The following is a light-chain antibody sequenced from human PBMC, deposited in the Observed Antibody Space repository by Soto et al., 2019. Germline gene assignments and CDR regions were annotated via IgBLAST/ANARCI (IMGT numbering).Light chain of an antibody. CDR2: EVS. V-gene: IGLV2-14*01. J-gene: IGLJ1*01. CDR1: SSDVGGYNY. Sequence: QSVLTQPASVSGSLGQSITISCTGTSSDVGGYNYVSWYQQHPGKAPKLTIYEVSNRPSGVSTRFSGSKSGNTASLTISGLQAEDEADYFCSSYTSTISLGVFGTGTKVTVL. CDR3: SSYTSTISLGV.